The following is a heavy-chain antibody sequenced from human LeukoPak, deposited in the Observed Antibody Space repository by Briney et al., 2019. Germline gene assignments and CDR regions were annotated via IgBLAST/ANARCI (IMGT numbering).Heavy chain of an antibody. V-gene: IGHV6-1*01. J-gene: IGHJ4*02. CDR1: GDSVSSNSAA. Sequence: SQTLSLTCAISGDSVSSNSAAWIWIRQSPSRGLEWLGRTYHRFRWYNDYSVSLRGRITINPDTSKNQFSLQLNSVTPEDTAVYYCARDPGRAYYFDYWGQGAQVTVSS. CDR2: TYHRFRWYN. CDR3: ARDPGRAYYFDY.